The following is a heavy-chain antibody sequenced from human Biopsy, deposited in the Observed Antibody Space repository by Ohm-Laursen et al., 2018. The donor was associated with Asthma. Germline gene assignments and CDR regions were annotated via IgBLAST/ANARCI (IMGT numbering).Heavy chain of an antibody. J-gene: IGHJ6*02. V-gene: IGHV1-69*01. D-gene: IGHD5-12*01. Sequence: SSVKVSCKASGDSFSNYAISWVRQAPGQGLEWMGGLIPVLGTPDHAQMFEGRVTITADESTSTAYMELSNLSSEDTVVYYCARGYSGSDRIVYYYSGLEVWGQGTTVTVSS. CDR3: ARGYSGSDRIVYYYSGLEV. CDR2: LIPVLGTP. CDR1: GDSFSNYA.